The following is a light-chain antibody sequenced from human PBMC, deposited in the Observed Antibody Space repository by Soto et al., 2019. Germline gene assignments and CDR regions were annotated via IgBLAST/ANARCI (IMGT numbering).Light chain of an antibody. CDR3: CSYAGSYTVV. CDR2: DVS. Sequence: QSVLTQPRSVSGSPGQSVTISCTGTSSDVGGYNYVSWYQQHPGKAPKLMIYDVSKRPSGVPDRFSGSKSGNTASLTISWLQAEDDADYYCCSYAGSYTVVFGGGTKLTVL. V-gene: IGLV2-11*01. J-gene: IGLJ2*01. CDR1: SSDVGGYNY.